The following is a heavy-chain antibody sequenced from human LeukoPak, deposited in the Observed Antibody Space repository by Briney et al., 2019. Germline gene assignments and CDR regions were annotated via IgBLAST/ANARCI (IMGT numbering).Heavy chain of an antibody. V-gene: IGHV3-66*01. D-gene: IGHD2-21*02. CDR1: GXTVSYNY. CDR3: ARDCGGDCYLGY. J-gene: IGHJ4*02. Sequence: GGSLRLSCAASGXTVSYNYMSWVRQAPGKGLEWVSVIYSGGSTYYADSVKGRFTISRDNSKNTLYLQMNSLRAEDTAVYYCARDCGGDCYLGYWGQGTVVTVSS. CDR2: IYSGGST.